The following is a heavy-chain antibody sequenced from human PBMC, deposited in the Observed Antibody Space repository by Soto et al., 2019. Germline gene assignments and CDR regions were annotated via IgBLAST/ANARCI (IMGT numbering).Heavy chain of an antibody. CDR2: FDPEDGET. CDR3: ATDLSSGWYRGELDY. D-gene: IGHD6-19*01. J-gene: IGHJ4*02. CDR1: GDTLTELS. V-gene: IGHV1-24*01. Sequence: GTSVKVSCKVSGDTLTELSMHWVRQAPGKGLEWMGGFDPEDGETIYAQKFQGRVTMTEDTSTDTAYMELSSLRSEDTAVYYCATDLSSGWYRGELDYSGQGTLVTVSS.